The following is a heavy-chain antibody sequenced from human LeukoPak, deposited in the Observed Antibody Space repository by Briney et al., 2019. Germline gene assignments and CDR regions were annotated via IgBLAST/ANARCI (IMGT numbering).Heavy chain of an antibody. CDR2: IYTSGST. CDR3: ARDIEMATTNGAFDI. D-gene: IGHD5-24*01. V-gene: IGHV4-61*02. CDR1: GGSISSGSYY. J-gene: IGHJ3*02. Sequence: SETLSLTCTVSGGSISSGSYYWSWIRQPAGKGLEWIGRIYTSGSTNYSPSLKSRVTISVDTSKNQFSLKLSSVTAADTAVYYCARDIEMATTNGAFDIWGQGTMVTVSS.